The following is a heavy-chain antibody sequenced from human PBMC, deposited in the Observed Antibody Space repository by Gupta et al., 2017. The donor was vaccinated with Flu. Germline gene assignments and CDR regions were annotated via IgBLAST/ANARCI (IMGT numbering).Heavy chain of an antibody. CDR3: ARGRNYVLMVYAIGMDFDY. D-gene: IGHD2-8*01. Sequence: KGLEWIGEINHSGSTNYNPSLKSRVTISVDTSKNQFSLKLSSVTAADTAVYYCARGRNYVLMVYAIGMDFDYWGQGTLVTVSS. V-gene: IGHV4-34*01. J-gene: IGHJ4*02. CDR2: INHSGST.